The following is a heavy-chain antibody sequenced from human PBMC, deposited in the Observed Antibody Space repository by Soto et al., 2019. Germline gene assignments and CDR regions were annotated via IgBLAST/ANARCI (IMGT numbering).Heavy chain of an antibody. CDR2: ITSNGGST. CDR1: GFIFSNYA. D-gene: IGHD2-21*02. CDR3: ARADSGGDYHY. J-gene: IGHJ4*02. Sequence: GGSLRLSCASSGFIFSNYAMHWVRQAPGKGLEYVSAITSNGGSTYYANSVKGRFTISRDNSKNTLSLQMGSLRAEDMAVYYCARADSGGDYHYWGQGTLVTV. V-gene: IGHV3-64*01.